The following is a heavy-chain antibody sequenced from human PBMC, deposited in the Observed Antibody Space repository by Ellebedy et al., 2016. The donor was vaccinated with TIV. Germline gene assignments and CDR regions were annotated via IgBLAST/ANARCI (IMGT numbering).Heavy chain of an antibody. J-gene: IGHJ4*02. D-gene: IGHD5-12*01. CDR1: GFTFSGSA. CDR2: IRRKANNYAT. Sequence: GESLKISCAASGFTFSGSAMHWVRQASGKGLEWVGRIRRKANNYATAYVASVKGRFTISRDDSKNTAYLQMNSLKTEDTAVYYCVSSGYDSFDYWGQGTLVTVSS. V-gene: IGHV3-73*01. CDR3: VSSGYDSFDY.